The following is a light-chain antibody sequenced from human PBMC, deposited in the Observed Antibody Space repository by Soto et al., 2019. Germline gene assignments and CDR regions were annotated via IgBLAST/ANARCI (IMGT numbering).Light chain of an antibody. Sequence: QSALTQPPSVSAAPGQTVTISCSGSSSNIGDNYVSWYQLLPGTAPKLLIYDNDERPSGIPDRFSASKSGTSATLGITGLQTGDEADYYCGTWDSSLSVVFGGGTKLTVL. CDR2: DND. J-gene: IGLJ2*01. V-gene: IGLV1-51*01. CDR3: GTWDSSLSVV. CDR1: SSNIGDNY.